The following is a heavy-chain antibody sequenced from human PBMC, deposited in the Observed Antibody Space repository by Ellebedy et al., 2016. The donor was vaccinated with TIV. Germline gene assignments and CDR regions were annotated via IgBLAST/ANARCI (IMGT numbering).Heavy chain of an antibody. CDR2: IYIGGTT. D-gene: IGHD3-10*01. J-gene: IGHJ4*02. V-gene: IGHV3-66*01. CDR1: GFSVSSNY. CDR3: ARDGLGGPDF. Sequence: PGGSLRLSCVVSGFSVSSNYMSWVRQAPGKGLEWVSGIYIGGTTYYSDAVKGRITISRDNSKNTLYVQMDSLRVEDTAVYYCARDGLGGPDFWGQGTLVTVSS.